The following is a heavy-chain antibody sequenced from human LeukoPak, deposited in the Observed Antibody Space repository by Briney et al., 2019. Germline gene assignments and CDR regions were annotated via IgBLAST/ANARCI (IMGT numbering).Heavy chain of an antibody. CDR1: GGSISSGSYY. CDR3: ARDPPRGASDY. Sequence: TLSLTCTVSGGSISSGSYYWSWIRQPAGKGLEWIGRIYTSGSTNYNPSLKSRVTISVDTSKNQFSLKLSSVTAADTAVYYCARDPPRGASDYWGQGTLVTVSS. J-gene: IGHJ4*02. D-gene: IGHD1-26*01. V-gene: IGHV4-61*02. CDR2: IYTSGST.